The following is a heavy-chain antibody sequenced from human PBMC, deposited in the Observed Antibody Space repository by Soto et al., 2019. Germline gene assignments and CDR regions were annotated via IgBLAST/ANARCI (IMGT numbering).Heavy chain of an antibody. CDR2: IYYSGST. D-gene: IGHD1-1*01. V-gene: IGHV4-39*01. CDR3: ARIWNYYGMDV. Sequence: PSXTLSLTCTVSGGSMSSYYWGWIRQPPGKGLEWIGSIYYSGSTYYNPSLKSRVTISVDTSKNQFSLKLSSVTAADTAVYYCARIWNYYGMDVWGQGTTVTVSS. CDR1: GGSMSSYY. J-gene: IGHJ6*02.